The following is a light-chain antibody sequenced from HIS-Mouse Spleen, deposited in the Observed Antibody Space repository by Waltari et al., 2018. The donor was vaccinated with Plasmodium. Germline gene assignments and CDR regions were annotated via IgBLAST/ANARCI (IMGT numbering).Light chain of an antibody. CDR3: SSYTSSSTLNYV. V-gene: IGLV2-14*03. Sequence: QSALTQPASVSGSPGQSITTSCTGTSRDVGGYNYLSWYQQHPGKAPKLMIYDVSNRPSGVSNRFSGSKSGNTASLTISGLQAEDEADYYCSSYTSSSTLNYVFGTGTKVTVL. CDR2: DVS. CDR1: SRDVGGYNY. J-gene: IGLJ1*01.